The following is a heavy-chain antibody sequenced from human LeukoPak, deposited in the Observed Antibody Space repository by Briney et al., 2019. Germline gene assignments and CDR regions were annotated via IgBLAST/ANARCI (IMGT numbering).Heavy chain of an antibody. V-gene: IGHV3-66*01. Sequence: GGSLRLSCAASGFTVSSNYMSWVRQAQGKGLDRVSVIYIGGSTYYADSVKGRFNIPRDNYTNTLYHQMNSLRAEDTAVYYCARGTQPTYDSSGYYWGNFDYWGQGTLVTVSS. CDR2: IYIGGST. J-gene: IGHJ4*02. D-gene: IGHD3-22*01. CDR1: GFTVSSNY. CDR3: ARGTQPTYDSSGYYWGNFDY.